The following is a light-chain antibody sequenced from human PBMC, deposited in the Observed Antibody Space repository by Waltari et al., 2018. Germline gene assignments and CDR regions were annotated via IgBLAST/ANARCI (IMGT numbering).Light chain of an antibody. CDR1: SSNIGSNY. J-gene: IGLJ3*02. Sequence: QSVLTQPPSASETPGQRVTISCSGSSSNIGSNYVYWYQQLPETAPKLLIYSNNQRPSGVPDRFAGSESGTSAALAISGLRSDDEADYYCAAWDDSLSGPWVFGGGTKLTVL. CDR2: SNN. CDR3: AAWDDSLSGPWV. V-gene: IGLV1-47*01.